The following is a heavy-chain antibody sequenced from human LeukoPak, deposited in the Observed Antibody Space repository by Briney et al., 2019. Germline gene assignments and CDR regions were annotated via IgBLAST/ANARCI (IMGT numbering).Heavy chain of an antibody. CDR3: ARHDASIAARPFDN. CDR1: GGSISTYY. V-gene: IGHV4-4*09. D-gene: IGHD6-6*01. Sequence: PSETLSLTCTVSGGSISTYYWGWIRRPPGKGLEWIAYIHASGPTNYNPSLKSRITISVDTSKNQFSLKLSSVTAADTAVYYCARHDASIAARPFDNWGQGTLVTVSS. CDR2: IHASGPT. J-gene: IGHJ4*02.